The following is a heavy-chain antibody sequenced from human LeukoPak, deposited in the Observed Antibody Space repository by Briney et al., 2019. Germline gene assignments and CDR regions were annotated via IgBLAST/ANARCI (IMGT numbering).Heavy chain of an antibody. D-gene: IGHD6-19*01. V-gene: IGHV3-23*01. J-gene: IGHJ4*02. CDR1: GFTFSSYV. CDR3: AKDLFSGVWYWRGFDY. Sequence: GGSLRLSCAASGFTFSSYVMSWVRQAPGKGLEWVSAISPNGDATYYADSAKGRFTISRDNSKNTLYLQMNSLRADDAAVYSCAKDLFSGVWYWRGFDYWGQGTLVTVSS. CDR2: ISPNGDAT.